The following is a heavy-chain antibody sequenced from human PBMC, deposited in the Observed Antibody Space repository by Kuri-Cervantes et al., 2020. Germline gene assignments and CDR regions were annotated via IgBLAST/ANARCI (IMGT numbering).Heavy chain of an antibody. J-gene: IGHJ4*02. CDR1: GFTVSSNY. CDR2: ISGSGGST. CDR3: AKGSPLDY. Sequence: GESLKISCAASGFTVSSNYMSWVRQAPGEGLEWVSVISGSGGSTYYADSVKGRFTISRDNSKNTLYLQMNSLRAEDTAVYYCAKGSPLDYWGQGTLVTVSS. V-gene: IGHV3-23*01. D-gene: IGHD1-14*01.